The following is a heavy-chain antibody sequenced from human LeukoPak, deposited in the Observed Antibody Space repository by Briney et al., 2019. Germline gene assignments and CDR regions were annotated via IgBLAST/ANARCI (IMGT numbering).Heavy chain of an antibody. CDR2: VYTSGST. D-gene: IGHD1-26*01. Sequence: PSETLSLTCTVSGASISSGSYSWSWIRQPAGEGVEGIVRVYTSGSTNYNPSLKSRVTISLDTSKNQFSLNLRFVTAADTAVYYCARGTQLEGATLWVYYFAYWGQGTLVTVSS. CDR3: ARGTQLEGATLWVYYFAY. CDR1: GASISSGSYS. J-gene: IGHJ4*02. V-gene: IGHV4-61*02.